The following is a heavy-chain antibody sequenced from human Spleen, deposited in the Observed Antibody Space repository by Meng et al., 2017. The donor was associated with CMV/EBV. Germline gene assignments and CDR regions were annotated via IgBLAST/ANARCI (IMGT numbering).Heavy chain of an antibody. J-gene: IGHJ6*02. CDR3: AKMDRYDFWMDV. CDR1: GYSISSGYY. CDR2: IYHSGST. V-gene: IGHV4-38-2*02. D-gene: IGHD3-3*01. Sequence: SETLSLTCTVSGYSISSGYYWGWVRQPPGKGLEWIGSIYHSGSTYYNPSLKSRVTISVDTSKNQFSLKLSSVTAADTAVYYCAKMDRYDFWMDVWGQGTTVTVSS.